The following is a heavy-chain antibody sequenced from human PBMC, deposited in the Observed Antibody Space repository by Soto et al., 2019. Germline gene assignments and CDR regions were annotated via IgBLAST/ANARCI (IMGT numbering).Heavy chain of an antibody. CDR3: AKGRSYYYYYGVDV. V-gene: IGHV3-30*18. CDR1: GLTFRNYC. CDR2: ISYDGSNK. Sequence: SLRLLCAPSGLTFRNYCMQWLGQAPGKGLEWVAVISYDGSNKYYADSVKGRFTISRDNSKNTLYLQMNSLRAEDTALYYCAKGRSYYYYYGVDVWGQGTTVTVSS. J-gene: IGHJ6*02.